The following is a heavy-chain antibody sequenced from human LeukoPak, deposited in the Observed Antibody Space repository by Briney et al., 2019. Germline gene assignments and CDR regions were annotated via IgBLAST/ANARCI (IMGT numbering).Heavy chain of an antibody. CDR1: GYTLTELS. J-gene: IGHJ4*02. D-gene: IGHD2-21*02. CDR2: FDPEDGET. CDR3: ARAAELTQTVTAVDY. V-gene: IGHV1-24*01. Sequence: ASVKVSCKVSGYTLTELSMHWVRQAPGKGLEWVGGFDPEDGETIYAQKFQGRVTMTEDTSTDTAYMELSSLRSEDTAVYYCARAAELTQTVTAVDYWGQGTLVTVSS.